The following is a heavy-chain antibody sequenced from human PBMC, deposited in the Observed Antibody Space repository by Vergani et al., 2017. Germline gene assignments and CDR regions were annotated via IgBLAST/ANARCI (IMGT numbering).Heavy chain of an antibody. V-gene: IGHV7-4-1*02. Sequence: QVQLVPSGSELKKPGASVTVSCKASGYTFTSYAMNWVRQAPGQGLEWMGWINTNTGNPTYAQGFTGRFVFSLDTSVSTAYLQISSLKAEDTAVYYCARVGRPELRDAFDIWGQGTMVTVSS. CDR3: ARVGRPELRDAFDI. J-gene: IGHJ3*02. D-gene: IGHD1-7*01. CDR1: GYTFTSYA. CDR2: INTNTGNP.